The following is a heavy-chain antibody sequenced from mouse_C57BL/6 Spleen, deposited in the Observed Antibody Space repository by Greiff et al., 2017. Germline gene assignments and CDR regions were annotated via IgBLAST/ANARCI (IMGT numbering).Heavy chain of an antibody. CDR2: IYPGSGST. CDR1: GYTFTSYW. D-gene: IGHD1-1*01. Sequence: QVQLQQPGAELVKPGASVKMSCKASGYTFTSYWITWVKQRPGQGLEWIGDIYPGSGSTNYNVKFKSKATLTVDTSSSTAYMQLSSLTSEDSAVYYCARYYYGSSYDWYFDVWGTGTTVTVSS. J-gene: IGHJ1*03. V-gene: IGHV1-55*01. CDR3: ARYYYGSSYDWYFDV.